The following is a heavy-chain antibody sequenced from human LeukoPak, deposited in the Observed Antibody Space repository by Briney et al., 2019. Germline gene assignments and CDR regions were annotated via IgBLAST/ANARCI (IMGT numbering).Heavy chain of an antibody. Sequence: SETLSLTCTVSGYSISSGYYWGWIRQPPGKGLEWIGSIYHSGSTYYNPSLKSRVTISVDTSKNQFSLKLSSVTAADTAVYYCARDATVTTNFDYWGQGTLVTVSS. CDR2: IYHSGST. CDR1: GYSISSGYY. CDR3: ARDATVTTNFDY. D-gene: IGHD4-17*01. V-gene: IGHV4-38-2*02. J-gene: IGHJ4*02.